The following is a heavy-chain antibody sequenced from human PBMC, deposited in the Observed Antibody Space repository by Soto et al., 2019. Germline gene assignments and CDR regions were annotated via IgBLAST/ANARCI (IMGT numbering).Heavy chain of an antibody. CDR3: ARLVLRSYGGGFDP. J-gene: IGHJ5*02. CDR2: INHSGST. V-gene: IGHV4-34*01. D-gene: IGHD1-26*01. Sequence: SETLSLTCAVYGGSFSGYYWSWIRQPPGKGLEWIGEINHSGSTNYNPSLKSRVTISVDTSKNQFSLKLSSVTAADTAVYYCARLVLRSYGGGFDPWGQGTLVTVSS. CDR1: GGSFSGYY.